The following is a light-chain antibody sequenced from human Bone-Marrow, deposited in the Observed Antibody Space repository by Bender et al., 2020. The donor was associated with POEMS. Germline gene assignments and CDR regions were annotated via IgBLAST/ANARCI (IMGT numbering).Light chain of an antibody. CDR3: SSYAGSNNFNVV. Sequence: QSALTQPRSVSGSPGQSVTISCTGTSSDVGGYHYVSWYQQHPGKTPKLIIYDVTDRPSGVPDRFSGSQSGNTASLTISGLQAEDEADYYCSSYAGSNNFNVVFGGGTKLAVL. CDR2: DVT. J-gene: IGLJ2*01. V-gene: IGLV2-11*01. CDR1: SSDVGGYHY.